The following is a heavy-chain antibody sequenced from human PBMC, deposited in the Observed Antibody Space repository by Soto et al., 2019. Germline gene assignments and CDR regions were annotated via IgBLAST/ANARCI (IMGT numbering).Heavy chain of an antibody. CDR3: ARVLLLPEPSYYYGMDV. J-gene: IGHJ6*02. CDR1: GYTFTSYY. V-gene: IGHV1-46*01. CDR2: INPSGGST. D-gene: IGHD3-22*01. Sequence: ASVKVCCKASGYTFTSYYMHWVRQAPGQGLEWMGIINPSGGSTSYAQKFQGRVTMTRDTSTSTVYMELSSLRSEDTAVYYCARVLLLPEPSYYYGMDVWGQGTTVTVSS.